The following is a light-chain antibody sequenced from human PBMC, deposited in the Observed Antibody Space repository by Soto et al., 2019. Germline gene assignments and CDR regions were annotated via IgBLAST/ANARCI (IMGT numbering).Light chain of an antibody. CDR1: QSVSSNF. CDR3: QQYGSSPIT. CDR2: GAS. V-gene: IGKV3-20*01. J-gene: IGKJ5*01. Sequence: EIVLTQSPGTLSLSPGERATLSCRASQSVSSNFLAWYQQKSGQAPRLLIYGASSRATGIPDRFTGSGSGTDFTLTISRLEPEDFAAYYCQQYGSSPITFGQGTRLDLK.